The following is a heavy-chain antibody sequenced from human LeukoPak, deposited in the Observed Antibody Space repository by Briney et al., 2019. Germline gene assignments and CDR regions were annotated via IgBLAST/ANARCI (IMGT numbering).Heavy chain of an antibody. D-gene: IGHD3-3*01. CDR1: GFTFAGHT. V-gene: IGHV3-23*01. J-gene: IGHJ4*02. CDR3: AKGPNPFYDFWSGYK. Sequence: GSLRLSCAASGFTFAGHTMTWLRQAPGKGLEWVSIIGGRDDRTYYADSVEGRFTISRDNSKNILYLQMSSLRAEDTAVYYCAKGPNPFYDFWSGYKWGQGTLVTVSS. CDR2: IGGRDDRT.